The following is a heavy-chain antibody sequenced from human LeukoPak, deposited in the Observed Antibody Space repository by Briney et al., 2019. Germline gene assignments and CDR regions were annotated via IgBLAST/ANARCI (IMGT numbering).Heavy chain of an antibody. CDR2: ISSSSSYI. CDR3: ASEPEWLSSMYYFDY. Sequence: KPGGSLRLSCAASGFTFSSYSMNWVRQAPGKGLEWVSSISSSSSYIYYADSVKGRFTISRDNAKNSLYLQMNSLRAEDTAVYYCASEPEWLSSMYYFDYWGQGTLVTVSS. J-gene: IGHJ4*02. CDR1: GFTFSSYS. D-gene: IGHD3-3*01. V-gene: IGHV3-21*01.